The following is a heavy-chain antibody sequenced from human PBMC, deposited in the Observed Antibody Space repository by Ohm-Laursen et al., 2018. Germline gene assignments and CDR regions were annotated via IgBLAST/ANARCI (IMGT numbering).Heavy chain of an antibody. CDR1: GFTFSSYA. CDR3: AREIRGLDV. Sequence: SLRLSCAASGFTFSSYAMSWVRQAPGKGLEWVSSISSSSSYIYYADSVKGRFTISRDNAKNSLYLQLNSLRSEDTAVYYCAREIRGLDVWGQGTTVTVSS. CDR2: ISSSSSYI. V-gene: IGHV3-21*01. J-gene: IGHJ6*02. D-gene: IGHD3-10*01.